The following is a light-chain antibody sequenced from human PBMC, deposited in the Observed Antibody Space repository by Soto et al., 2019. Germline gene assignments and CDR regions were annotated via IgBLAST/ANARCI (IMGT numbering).Light chain of an antibody. Sequence: IVLTQSPATLSSSPGETATLSCRASQYVGTRLAWYQHKPGQAPRLLIYYTSNRATGIPARFSGSGSGTDFTLTISSLAPEDFAIYYCHQRQSWPRTFGQGTKVEIK. J-gene: IGKJ1*01. CDR3: HQRQSWPRT. CDR1: QYVGTR. CDR2: YTS. V-gene: IGKV3-11*01.